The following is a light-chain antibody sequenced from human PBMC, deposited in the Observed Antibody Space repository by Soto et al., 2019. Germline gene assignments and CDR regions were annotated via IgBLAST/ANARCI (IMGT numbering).Light chain of an antibody. CDR2: AAS. Sequence: DIQMTKSPSSLSPSVGDRVTITYRASQAISNYLAWYQQKPGRVPKLLIYAASTLQSGVPSRFSGSGSGTDFTLTISSLQPEDFATYYCQQSYSTPQDFGQGTRLEIK. J-gene: IGKJ5*01. CDR3: QQSYSTPQD. CDR1: QAISNY. V-gene: IGKV1-27*01.